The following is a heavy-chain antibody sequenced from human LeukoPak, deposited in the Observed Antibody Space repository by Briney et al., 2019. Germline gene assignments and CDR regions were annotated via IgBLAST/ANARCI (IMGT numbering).Heavy chain of an antibody. CDR3: ARELWEYSSSWYGVYYYYGMDV. D-gene: IGHD6-13*01. V-gene: IGHV4-59*01. CDR1: GGSISSYY. J-gene: IGHJ6*02. CDR2: IYYSGST. Sequence: SETLSLTCTVSGGSISSYYWSWIRQPPGKGLEWIGYIYYSGSTNYNPSLKSRVTISVDTSKNQFSLKLSSVTAADTAVYYCARELWEYSSSWYGVYYYYGMDVWGQGTTVTVSS.